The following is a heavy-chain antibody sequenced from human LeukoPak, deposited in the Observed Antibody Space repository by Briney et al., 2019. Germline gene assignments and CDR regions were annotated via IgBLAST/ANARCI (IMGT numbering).Heavy chain of an antibody. CDR2: IRYDGSNK. V-gene: IGHV3-30*02. Sequence: GGSLRLSCAASGFTFSNYAMHWVRQAPGKGLEWVAFIRYDGSNKYYADSVKGRFTISRDNSKNTLYLQMNSLRAEDTAVYYCAKDYSGLRFLEYNFDYWGQGTLVTVSS. CDR3: AKDYSGLRFLEYNFDY. J-gene: IGHJ4*02. D-gene: IGHD3-3*01. CDR1: GFTFSNYA.